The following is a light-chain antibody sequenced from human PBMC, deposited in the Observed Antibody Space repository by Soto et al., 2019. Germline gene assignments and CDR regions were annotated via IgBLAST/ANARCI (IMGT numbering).Light chain of an antibody. CDR1: QSIRSW. CDR2: DAS. J-gene: IGKJ1*01. Sequence: DIQMAQSPSTLSASVGDRVTITCRASQSIRSWLAWYQQKPGKAPQLLIYDASNLESGVPSRFSGSGSGTESTLTISSLQPDDFATYYCQQYDSFSKTFGRGTKVDIK. CDR3: QQYDSFSKT. V-gene: IGKV1-5*01.